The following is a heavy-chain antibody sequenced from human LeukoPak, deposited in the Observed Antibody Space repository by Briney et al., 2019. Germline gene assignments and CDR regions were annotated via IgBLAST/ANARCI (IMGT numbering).Heavy chain of an antibody. Sequence: SETLSLTCTVSGGSISSSSYYWGWIRQPPGKGLEWIGSIYYSGSTYYNPSLKSRVTISVGTSKNQFSLKLSSVTAADTAVYYCARGQIWFGEMGWFDPWGQGTLVTVSS. CDR3: ARGQIWFGEMGWFDP. CDR2: IYYSGST. D-gene: IGHD3-10*01. V-gene: IGHV4-39*07. CDR1: GGSISSSSYY. J-gene: IGHJ5*02.